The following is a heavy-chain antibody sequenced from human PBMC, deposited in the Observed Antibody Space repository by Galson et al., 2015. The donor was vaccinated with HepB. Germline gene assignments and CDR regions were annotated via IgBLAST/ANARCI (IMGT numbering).Heavy chain of an antibody. CDR2: IKQDGSEK. Sequence: SGAEVKKPGESLKISCKGSGYTFSSYWMSWVRQAPGKGLEWVANIKQDGSEKYYVDSVKGRFTISRDNAKNSLYLQMNSLRAEDTAVYYCARVVVSGYYVIYYYYYMDVWGKGTTVTVSS. CDR1: GYTFSSYW. CDR3: ARVVVSGYYVIYYYYYMDV. J-gene: IGHJ6*03. D-gene: IGHD3-3*01. V-gene: IGHV3-7*01.